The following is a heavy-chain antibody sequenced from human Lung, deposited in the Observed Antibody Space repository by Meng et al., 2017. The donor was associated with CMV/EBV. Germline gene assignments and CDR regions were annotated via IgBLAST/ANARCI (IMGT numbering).Heavy chain of an antibody. CDR1: GFTFDDYG. CDR3: ARRRELFYFDY. CDR2: INRNGGRK. V-gene: IGHV3-20*04. J-gene: IGHJ4*02. D-gene: IGHD1-7*01. Sequence: GEXXTISCAASGFTFDDYGMAWVRQAPGKGLEWVSGINRNGGRKGYVDSVKGRFTISRDNAKNSLHLQMNSLRAEDTAFYYCARRRELFYFDYWGQGRLVTVSS.